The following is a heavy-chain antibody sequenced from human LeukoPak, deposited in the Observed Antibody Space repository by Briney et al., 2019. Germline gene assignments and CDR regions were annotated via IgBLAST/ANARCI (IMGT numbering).Heavy chain of an antibody. Sequence: SQTLSLTCTVSGGSISSGGYYWSWIRQHPGKGLERIGYIYYSGSTYYNPSLKSRVTISVDTSKNQFSLKLSSVTAADTAVYYCARASRDDSRYHDAFDIWGQGTMVTVSS. J-gene: IGHJ3*02. CDR3: ARASRDDSRYHDAFDI. V-gene: IGHV4-31*03. CDR2: IYYSGST. CDR1: GGSISSGGYY. D-gene: IGHD3-22*01.